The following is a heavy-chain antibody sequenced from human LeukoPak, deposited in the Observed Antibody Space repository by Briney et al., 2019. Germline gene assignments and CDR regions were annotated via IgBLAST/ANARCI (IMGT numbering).Heavy chain of an antibody. CDR2: INHSGST. V-gene: IGHV4-34*01. CDR1: GGSFSGYY. J-gene: IGHJ6*02. Sequence: SETLSLTCAVYGGSFSGYYWSWIRQPPGKGLEWIGEINHSGSTNYNPSLKSRVTISVDTSKNQFSLKLSSVTAADTAVYYCARDRIIAARPSPYYYYGMDVWGQGTTVTVSS. D-gene: IGHD6-6*01. CDR3: ARDRIIAARPSPYYYYGMDV.